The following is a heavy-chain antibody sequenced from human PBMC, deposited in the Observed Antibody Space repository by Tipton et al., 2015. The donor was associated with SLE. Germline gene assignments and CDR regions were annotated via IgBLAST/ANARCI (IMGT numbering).Heavy chain of an antibody. CDR1: GGSFGGYF. D-gene: IGHD2-2*01. J-gene: IGHJ4*02. CDR2: IYYSGST. CDR3: ARDVAPAAVPLFEY. V-gene: IGHV4-59*01. Sequence: TLSLTCSIYGGSFGGYFWSWIRQPPGKGLEWIGYIYYSGSTNYNPSLKSRVTMSVDTSKNQISLKLSSVTAADTAVYYCARDVAPAAVPLFEYWGQGTLVTVSS.